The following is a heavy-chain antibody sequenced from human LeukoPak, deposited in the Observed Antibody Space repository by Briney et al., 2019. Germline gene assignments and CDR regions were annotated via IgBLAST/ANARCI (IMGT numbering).Heavy chain of an antibody. V-gene: IGHV3-9*01. CDR1: GVTLKGHA. CDR3: TKDVTAGGLDY. Sequence: PGRSLRLSCTASGVTLKGHAMHWLRQAPGRGLEWVSGIYWNGGGAGYADSVKGRFTISRDNAKNSLYLQMNSLKPEDTAVYYCTKDVTAGGLDYWGQGTPVIVSS. D-gene: IGHD6-13*01. J-gene: IGHJ4*02. CDR2: IYWNGGGA.